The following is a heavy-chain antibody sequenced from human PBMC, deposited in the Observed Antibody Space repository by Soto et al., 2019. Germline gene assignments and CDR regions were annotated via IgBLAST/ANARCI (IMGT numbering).Heavy chain of an antibody. CDR3: VREAGHRVDN. V-gene: IGHV3-7*01. CDR2: ISGGASDK. CDR1: GFMFSAYW. Sequence: EVQLVESGGGLVQPGGSLRLSCETSGFMFSAYWMSWVRQDPRKGLEWGATISGGASDKFYVDSVKGRITISRNDTKNSLSLQMNSRLREDAAVEYCVREAGHRVDNWGQGTLVTVSS. D-gene: IGHD6-13*01. J-gene: IGHJ4*02.